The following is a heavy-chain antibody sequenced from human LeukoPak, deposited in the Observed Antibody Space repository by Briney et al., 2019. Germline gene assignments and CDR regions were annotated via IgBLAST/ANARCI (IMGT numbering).Heavy chain of an antibody. CDR3: ASRKDTPHLPDY. CDR2: ISYDGSNK. CDR1: GFTFSSYA. D-gene: IGHD5-18*01. V-gene: IGHV3-30-3*01. J-gene: IGHJ4*02. Sequence: GGSLRLSCAASGFTFSSYAMHWVRHAPGKGLERVAVISYDGSNKYYADSVKGRFTISRDNSENTLYLQMNSLRAEDTAVYYCASRKDTPHLPDYWGQGTLVTVSS.